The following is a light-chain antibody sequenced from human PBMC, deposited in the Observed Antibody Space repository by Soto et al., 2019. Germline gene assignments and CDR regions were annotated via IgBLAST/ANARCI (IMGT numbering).Light chain of an antibody. Sequence: SSELTQAPSVSVSPGQTARITCSGDALARKYVYWYQQKSDRAPVLVIYEDTKRPSGIPERFSGSSSGTRATLIISGAQVEDEADYYCYSADISGSHGVFGGGTKATVL. V-gene: IGLV3-10*01. CDR1: ALARKY. CDR2: EDT. J-gene: IGLJ3*02. CDR3: YSADISGSHGV.